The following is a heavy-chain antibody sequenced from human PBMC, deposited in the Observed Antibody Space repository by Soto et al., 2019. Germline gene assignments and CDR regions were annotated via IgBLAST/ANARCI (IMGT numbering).Heavy chain of an antibody. D-gene: IGHD3-22*01. CDR3: ARRRRDYYQGMDV. CDR1: GFTFSNYE. J-gene: IGHJ6*02. Sequence: EVQLVESGGGLVQPGGSLRLSCAASGFTFSNYEIHWVRQAPGKGLEWVSYITSSGSTLDYADSVKGRFTVSRDNAKNSVFLQMNSLRADDTALYYCARRRRDYYQGMDVWGQGTTVTVSS. CDR2: ITSSGSTL. V-gene: IGHV3-48*03.